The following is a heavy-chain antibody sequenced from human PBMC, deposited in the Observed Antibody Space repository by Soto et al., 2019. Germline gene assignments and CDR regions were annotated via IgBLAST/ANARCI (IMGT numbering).Heavy chain of an antibody. CDR1: GGSVSSGSYY. CDR2: IYYSGST. Sequence: QVQLQESGPGLVKPSETLSLTCTVSGGSVSSGSYYWSWIRQPPGKGLEWIGYIYYSGSTNYTPSLKSRVTISVDTAKNQFSLKLSSVTAADTAVYYCARGVYADNYYYGMDVWGQGTTVTVSS. CDR3: ARGVYADNYYYGMDV. J-gene: IGHJ6*02. D-gene: IGHD2-8*01. V-gene: IGHV4-61*01.